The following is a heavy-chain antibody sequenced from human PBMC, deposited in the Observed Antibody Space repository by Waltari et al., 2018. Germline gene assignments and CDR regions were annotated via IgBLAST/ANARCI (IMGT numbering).Heavy chain of an antibody. CDR1: GGSISSYY. Sequence: QVQLQESGPGLVKPSETLSLTCTVSGGSISSYYWSWIRQRPGKGLEWIGYIYYSGSTNYNPSLKSRVTISVDTSKNQFSLKLSSVTAADTAVYYCARGYYDFWSGYENAFDIWGQGTMVTVSS. CDR3: ARGYYDFWSGYENAFDI. CDR2: IYYSGST. J-gene: IGHJ3*02. V-gene: IGHV4-59*01. D-gene: IGHD3-3*01.